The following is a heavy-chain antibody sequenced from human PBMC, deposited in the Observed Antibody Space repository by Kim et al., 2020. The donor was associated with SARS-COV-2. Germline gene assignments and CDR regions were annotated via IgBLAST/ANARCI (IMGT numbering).Heavy chain of an antibody. J-gene: IGHJ5*02. CDR2: IYPGASDT. D-gene: IGHD2-2*01. CDR1: GYSFTSYW. CDR3: SRPYSSSSRCHIGS. Sequence: GESLKISCQGSGYSFTSYWIAWVRQMHGKGLEWTGIIYPGASDTRYSPSFEGQVTISADKSISTAYLQWSSLKASDTAMYYCSRPYSSSSRCHIGSWSQGSLVSVSA. V-gene: IGHV5-51*01.